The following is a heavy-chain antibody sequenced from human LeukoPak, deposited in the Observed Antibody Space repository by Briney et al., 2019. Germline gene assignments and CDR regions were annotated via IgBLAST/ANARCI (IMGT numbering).Heavy chain of an antibody. Sequence: GSLRLSCAASGFTFSSYAMSWVRQAPGKGLEWVSAISGSGGSTYYADSVKGRFTISRDNSKNTLYLQMNSLRAEDTAVYYCAKSDYDSSGFKLPLDYWGQGTLVTVSS. D-gene: IGHD3-22*01. CDR3: AKSDYDSSGFKLPLDY. J-gene: IGHJ4*02. CDR1: GFTFSSYA. V-gene: IGHV3-23*01. CDR2: ISGSGGST.